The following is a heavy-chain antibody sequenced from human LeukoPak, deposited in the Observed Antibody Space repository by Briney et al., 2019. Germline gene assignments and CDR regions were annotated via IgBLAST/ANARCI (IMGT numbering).Heavy chain of an antibody. J-gene: IGHJ6*02. CDR2: INHSGST. CDR1: GGSFSGYY. V-gene: IGHV4-34*01. CDR3: ARGRAKYQLPGVYYYYGMDV. Sequence: SETLSLTCAVYGGSFSGYYWSWIRQPPGKGLEWIGEINHSGSTNYNPSLKSRVTISVDTSKNQFSLKLSSVTAADTAVYYCARGRAKYQLPGVYYYYGMDVWGQGTTVTVSS. D-gene: IGHD2-2*01.